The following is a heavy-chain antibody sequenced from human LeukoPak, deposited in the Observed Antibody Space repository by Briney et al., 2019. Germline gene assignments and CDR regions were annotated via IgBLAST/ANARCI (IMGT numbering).Heavy chain of an antibody. J-gene: IGHJ3*02. V-gene: IGHV4-31*03. D-gene: IGHD1-7*01. CDR2: IYYSGST. CDR1: GGSISSGGYY. Sequence: SQTLSLTCTVSGGSISSGGYYWSWIRQHPGKGLEWIGYIYYSGSTYYNPSLKSRVTISVDTSKNQFSLKLSSVTAADTAVYYCAREGPPRITGTTGAFDIWGQGTMVTVSS. CDR3: AREGPPRITGTTGAFDI.